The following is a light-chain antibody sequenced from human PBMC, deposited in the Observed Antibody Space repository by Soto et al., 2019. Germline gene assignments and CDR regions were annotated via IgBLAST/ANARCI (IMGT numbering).Light chain of an antibody. J-gene: IGKJ1*01. CDR3: QQSFSTPRT. V-gene: IGKV1-39*01. CDR2: AAS. CDR1: QSISSY. Sequence: DIQMTQSPSSLSASVGDRVTITCRTRQSISSYLNWYQQKTGKAPKLLIYAASSLPSGVPSRFSGRGSATDFTLTITNLKREDFATYFCQQSFSTPRTFGQGTKVDIK.